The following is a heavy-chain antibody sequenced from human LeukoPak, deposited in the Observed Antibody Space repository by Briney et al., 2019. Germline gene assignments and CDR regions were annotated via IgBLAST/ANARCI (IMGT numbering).Heavy chain of an antibody. V-gene: IGHV3-74*01. J-gene: IGHJ5*02. CDR2: NDDGAGT. Sequence: GGSLRLSCAASGFPFSGYWMHWVRHAPGKGLVWVSRNDDGAGTTYADSVKGRFTISRDNAKNTLYLQMNSLRVEDTAVYYCARSASGYDAWGQGTLVTVSS. CDR1: GFPFSGYW. CDR3: ARSASGYDA. D-gene: IGHD5-12*01.